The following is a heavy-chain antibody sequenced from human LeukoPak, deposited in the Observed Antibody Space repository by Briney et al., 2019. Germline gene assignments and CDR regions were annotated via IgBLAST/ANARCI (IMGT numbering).Heavy chain of an antibody. Sequence: TGGSLRLSCAASGFTFSSYWMSWVRQAPGKGLEWVANIKQDRSETYYVDSVKGRFTISRDNTKNSLYLQMNSLRAEDTAVYYCARADSSIAARLSRSSIFNYYYYMDVWGKGTTVTVSS. D-gene: IGHD6-6*01. CDR1: GFTFSSYW. J-gene: IGHJ6*03. CDR3: ARADSSIAARLSRSSIFNYYYYMDV. V-gene: IGHV3-7*01. CDR2: IKQDRSET.